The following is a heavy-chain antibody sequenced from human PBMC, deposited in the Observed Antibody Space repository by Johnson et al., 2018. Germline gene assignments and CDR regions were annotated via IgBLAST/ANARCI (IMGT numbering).Heavy chain of an antibody. J-gene: IGHJ3*02. CDR3: AKDIRVELRGDAFGI. V-gene: IGHV3-9*01. D-gene: IGHD1-26*01. Sequence: QLVESGGGLVQPGRSLRLSCAASGFTFDDYAIHWVRQAPGKGLEWVSGISWNSGTIGYADSVKGRFTISRDTAKNSLYLQMNSLRAEDTALYYCAKDIRVELRGDAFGIWGQGTMVTVSS. CDR2: ISWNSGTI. CDR1: GFTFDDYA.